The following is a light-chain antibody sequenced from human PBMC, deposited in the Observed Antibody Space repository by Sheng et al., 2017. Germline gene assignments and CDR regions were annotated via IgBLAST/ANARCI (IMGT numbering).Light chain of an antibody. CDR3: QQSYNTPLT. Sequence: EIVMTQSPATLSVSPGERATLSCRASQSVSSNLAWYQQKPGQAPRLLIYGASTRATGIPARFSGSGSGTDFTLTISSLQPEDFATYYCQQSYNTPLTFGGGTKVE. CDR2: GAS. CDR1: QSVSSN. J-gene: IGKJ4*01. V-gene: IGKV3-15*01.